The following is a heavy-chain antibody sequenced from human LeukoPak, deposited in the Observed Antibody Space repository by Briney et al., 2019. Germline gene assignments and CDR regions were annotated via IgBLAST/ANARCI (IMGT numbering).Heavy chain of an antibody. CDR2: IHYSGST. D-gene: IGHD3-9*01. Sequence: SETLSLTCTVSGGSISSYYWSWIRQPPGKGLEWIGYIHYSGSTKYNPSLKSRVTISVETSKNQFSLKLSSVTAADTAVYYCARERAHYDILTGYYDRARGAFDIWGQGTMVTVSS. CDR3: ARERAHYDILTGYYDRARGAFDI. CDR1: GGSISSYY. V-gene: IGHV4-59*01. J-gene: IGHJ3*02.